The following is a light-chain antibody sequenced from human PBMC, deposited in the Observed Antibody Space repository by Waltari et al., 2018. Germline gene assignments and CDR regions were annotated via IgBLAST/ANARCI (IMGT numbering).Light chain of an antibody. Sequence: EILMTQPPVPLSVSPGERATLSCRASQSITSNLAWYQQKPGQALRLLIYDASTRAPSTPARFRGSGSGTEFTLTISSLQSEDYAVYYCQQYNHWPPITFGQGTRLEIK. J-gene: IGKJ5*01. CDR3: QQYNHWPPIT. CDR2: DAS. V-gene: IGKV3-15*01. CDR1: QSITSN.